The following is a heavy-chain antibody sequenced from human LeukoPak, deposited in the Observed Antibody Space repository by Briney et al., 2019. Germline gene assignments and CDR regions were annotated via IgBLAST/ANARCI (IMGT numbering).Heavy chain of an antibody. CDR1: GGSLSGYY. V-gene: IGHV4-34*01. CDR3: ARGSGRGMVRGVPNRKFDY. CDR2: INHSGST. D-gene: IGHD3-10*01. Sequence: SETLSLTCAVYGGSLSGYYWSWIRQPPGKGLEWIGEINHSGSTNYNPSLKSRVTISVDTSKNQFSLKLSSVTAADTAVYYCARGSGRGMVRGVPNRKFDYWGQGTLVTVSS. J-gene: IGHJ4*02.